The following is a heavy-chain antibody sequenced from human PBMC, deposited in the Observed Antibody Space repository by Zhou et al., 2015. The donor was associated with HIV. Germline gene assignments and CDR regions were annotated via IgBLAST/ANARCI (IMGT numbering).Heavy chain of an antibody. CDR3: ARSPXRIAAARGYDAFDI. CDR1: GGTFSSYA. Sequence: QVQLVQSGAEVKKPGSSVKVSCKASGGTFSSYAISWVRQAPGQGLEWMGGIIPIFGTANYAQKFQGRVTITADESTSTAYMELSSLRSEDTAVYYCARSPXRIAAARGYDAFDIWGQGTMVTVSS. J-gene: IGHJ3*02. V-gene: IGHV1-69*01. D-gene: IGHD6-13*01. CDR2: IIPIFGTA.